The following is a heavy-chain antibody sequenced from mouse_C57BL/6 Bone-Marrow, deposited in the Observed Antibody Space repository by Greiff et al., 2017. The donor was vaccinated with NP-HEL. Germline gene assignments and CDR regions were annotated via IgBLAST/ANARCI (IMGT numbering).Heavy chain of an antibody. Sequence: VQLKESGAELVRPGASVKLSCKASGYTFTDYYINWVKQRPGQGLEWIARIYPGSGNTYYNEKFKGKATLTAEKSSSTACMQLSSLTSEDSAVYFCARDWGFAYWGQGTLVTVSA. CDR3: ARDWGFAY. V-gene: IGHV1-76*01. CDR2: IYPGSGNT. CDR1: GYTFTDYY. D-gene: IGHD4-1*01. J-gene: IGHJ3*01.